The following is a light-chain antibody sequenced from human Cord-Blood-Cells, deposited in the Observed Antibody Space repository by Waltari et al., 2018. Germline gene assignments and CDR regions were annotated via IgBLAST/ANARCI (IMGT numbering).Light chain of an antibody. V-gene: IGKV1-33*01. CDR2: DAS. CDR1: QDISNY. Sequence: DIQKTQSPSSLSASVGDRVTITCQASQDISNYLHWYQQKPGKAPKLLIYDASNLETGVPSRFSGSGSGTDFTFTISSLQPEDIATYDCQQYDNLPITFGQGTRLEIK. J-gene: IGKJ5*01. CDR3: QQYDNLPIT.